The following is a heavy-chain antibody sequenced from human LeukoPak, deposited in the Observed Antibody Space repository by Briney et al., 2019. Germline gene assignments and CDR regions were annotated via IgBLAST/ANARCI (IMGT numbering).Heavy chain of an antibody. Sequence: TSETLSLTCAVSGGSISSSNWWSWVRQPPGKGLEWIGEIYHSGSTNYNPSLKSRVTISVDKSKNQFSLKLSSVTAADTAVYYCARFPSSSWYGDYYYGMDVWGQGTTVTVSS. CDR2: IYHSGST. CDR3: ARFPSSSWYGDYYYGMDV. V-gene: IGHV4-4*02. J-gene: IGHJ6*02. D-gene: IGHD6-13*01. CDR1: GGSISSSNW.